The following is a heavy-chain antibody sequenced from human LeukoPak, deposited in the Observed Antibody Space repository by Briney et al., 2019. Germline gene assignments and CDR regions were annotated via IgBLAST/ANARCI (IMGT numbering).Heavy chain of an antibody. CDR2: IIPILGIA. Sequence: GASVKVSCKASGGTFSSYAISWVRQAPGQGLEWMGRIIPILGIANYAQKFQDRVTITADKSTSTAYMELSSLRSEDTAVYYCAREGNWFDPWGQGTLVTVSS. CDR1: GGTFSSYA. J-gene: IGHJ5*02. V-gene: IGHV1-69*04. CDR3: AREGNWFDP.